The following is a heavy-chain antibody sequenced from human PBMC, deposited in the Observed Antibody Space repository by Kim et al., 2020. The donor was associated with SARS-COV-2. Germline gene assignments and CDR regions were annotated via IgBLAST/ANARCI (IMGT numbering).Heavy chain of an antibody. J-gene: IGHJ5*02. CDR3: ARGVCSACTRRGCFDP. Sequence: SETLSLTCVVSGASISSSSCWSWVRQPPGKGLEWIGEVDHSGTTSYNVSLKNRVSILVDNSKNQFSLRLTSVSAADTAVYYCARGVCSACTRRGCFDPWGQGTLVTVS. V-gene: IGHV4-4*02. D-gene: IGHD2-15*01. CDR1: GASISSSSC. CDR2: VDHSGTT.